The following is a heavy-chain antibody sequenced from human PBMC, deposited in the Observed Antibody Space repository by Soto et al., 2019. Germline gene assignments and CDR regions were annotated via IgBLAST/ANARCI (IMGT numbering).Heavy chain of an antibody. J-gene: IGHJ4*02. D-gene: IGHD3-10*01. V-gene: IGHV1-3*01. Sequence: GASVKVSCKASGYTFTSYAMHWVRQAPGQRLEWMGWINAGNGNTKYSQKFQGRVTITRDTSASTAYMELSSLRSEDTAVYYCAWGMVRGTFYFDYWGQGTLVTVSS. CDR3: AWGMVRGTFYFDY. CDR2: INAGNGNT. CDR1: GYTFTSYA.